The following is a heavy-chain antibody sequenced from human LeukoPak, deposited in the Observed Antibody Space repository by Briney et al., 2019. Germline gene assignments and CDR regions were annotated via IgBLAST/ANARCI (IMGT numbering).Heavy chain of an antibody. V-gene: IGHV5-51*01. CDR2: VYTADSDT. J-gene: IGHJ3*02. Sequence: RGASLKISCKCSGYSFTDYWICWVRQMPGKGLEWMGIVYTADSDTRYSPSFYGPVTISADKSISPAYLQWISLKASDTAMYYCATHPKLDYGVAFYIWGQRTMVTVSS. D-gene: IGHD4/OR15-4a*01. CDR1: GYSFTDYW. CDR3: ATHPKLDYGVAFYI.